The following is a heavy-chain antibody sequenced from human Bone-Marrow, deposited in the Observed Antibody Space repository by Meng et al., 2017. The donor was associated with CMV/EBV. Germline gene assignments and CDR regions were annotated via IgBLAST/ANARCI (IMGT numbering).Heavy chain of an antibody. V-gene: IGHV1-18*01. D-gene: IGHD6-13*01. CDR1: GYTFTSYG. CDR2: ISAYNGNT. CDR3: ARDPFSDSYSSSWEFSQFDY. J-gene: IGHJ4*02. Sequence: ASVKVSCKASGYTFTSYGISWVRQAPGQGLEWMGWISAYNGNTNYAQKLQGRVTMTTDTSTSTAYMELRSLRSDDTAGYYCARDPFSDSYSSSWEFSQFDYWGQGTLVTVSS.